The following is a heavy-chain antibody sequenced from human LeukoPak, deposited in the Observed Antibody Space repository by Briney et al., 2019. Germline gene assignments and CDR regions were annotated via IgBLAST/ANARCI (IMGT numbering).Heavy chain of an antibody. J-gene: IGHJ4*02. V-gene: IGHV4-59*01. CDR2: ICDSGIT. Sequence: SETLSLTCTVSGGSISGYYWSWIRQPPGKGLEYIGYICDSGITNYNPTLKSRVTISSDTSKNQFSLKVTSVTAADTAVYYCAREGSGWYALDYWGQGTLVTVSS. CDR1: GGSISGYY. D-gene: IGHD6-19*01. CDR3: AREGSGWYALDY.